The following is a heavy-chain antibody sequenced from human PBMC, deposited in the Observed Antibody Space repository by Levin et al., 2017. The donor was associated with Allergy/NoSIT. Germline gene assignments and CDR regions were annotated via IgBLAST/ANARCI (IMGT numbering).Heavy chain of an antibody. J-gene: IGHJ4*02. D-gene: IGHD3-22*01. V-gene: IGHV5-51*01. Sequence: ASVKVSCKGSGYTFTSRWIGWVRQMPGKGLEWMGIINPEDSHIRYSPSFQGQVTLSVDRSITTAYLQWRSLKASDTAIYYCARATMTGLLAGFWGQGTLVTVSS. CDR2: INPEDSHI. CDR3: ARATMTGLLAGF. CDR1: GYTFTSRW.